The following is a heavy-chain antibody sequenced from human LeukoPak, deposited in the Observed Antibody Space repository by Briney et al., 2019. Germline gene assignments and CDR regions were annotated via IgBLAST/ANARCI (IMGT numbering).Heavy chain of an antibody. Sequence: GGSLKLSCTASGFTFTGYYMHWVRQAPGKGLEWMGWINPNSSGTNYAQTFQGRVTITRDTSISTAYMDLSRLRSDDTAVYYCARGRVGLGGLRLVVLHYWGQGTLVTVSS. CDR2: INPNSSGT. CDR3: ARGRVGLGGLRLVVLHY. D-gene: IGHD5-12*01. V-gene: IGHV1-2*02. CDR1: GFTFTGYY. J-gene: IGHJ4*02.